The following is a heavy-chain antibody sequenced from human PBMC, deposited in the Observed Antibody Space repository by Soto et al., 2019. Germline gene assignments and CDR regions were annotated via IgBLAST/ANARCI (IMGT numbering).Heavy chain of an antibody. Sequence: SETLSLTCTVSGGSISSSSYYWGWIRQPPGKGLEWIGSIYYSGSTYYNPSLKSRVTISVDTSKNQFSLKLSSVTAADTAVYYCARSTFGTTRRFDYWGQGTLVTVSS. D-gene: IGHD1-1*01. CDR3: ARSTFGTTRRFDY. V-gene: IGHV4-39*01. J-gene: IGHJ4*02. CDR2: IYYSGST. CDR1: GGSISSSSYY.